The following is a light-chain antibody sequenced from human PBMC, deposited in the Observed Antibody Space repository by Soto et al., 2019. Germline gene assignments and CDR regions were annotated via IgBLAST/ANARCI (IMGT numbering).Light chain of an antibody. CDR3: QKYGTSPPYT. CDR1: QSVSSSY. J-gene: IGKJ2*01. CDR2: GAS. V-gene: IGKV3-20*01. Sequence: EIVLTQSPGTLSLSPGERATLSCRASQSVSSSYLAWYQQKPGQAPRLLIYGASTRATGFPDRFSGSGSGTDFTLTISRVEPEDFVVYYCQKYGTSPPYTFGQGTYLEI.